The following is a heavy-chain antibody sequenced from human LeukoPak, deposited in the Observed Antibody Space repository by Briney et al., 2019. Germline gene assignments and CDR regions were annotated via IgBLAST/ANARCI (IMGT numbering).Heavy chain of an antibody. CDR1: GYTFTSYA. J-gene: IGHJ5*02. CDR3: ARALWFGELLTQDNWFDP. CDR2: INAGNGNT. D-gene: IGHD3-10*01. V-gene: IGHV1-3*01. Sequence: ASVKVSCKASGYTFTSYAMHWVRQAPGQRLEWMGWINAGNGNTKYSQKFQGRVTTTRDTSASTAYMELSSLRSEDTAVYYCARALWFGELLTQDNWFDPRGQGTLVTVSS.